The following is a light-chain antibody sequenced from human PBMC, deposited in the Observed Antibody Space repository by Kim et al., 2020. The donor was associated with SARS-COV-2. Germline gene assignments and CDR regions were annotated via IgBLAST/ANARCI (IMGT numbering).Light chain of an antibody. CDR1: QSVLYSSNHKNY. Sequence: DIVMTQSPDSLAMSLGERATINCKSSQSVLYSSNHKNYLAWYQQKPGQPPKLLIYWASTRESGVPDRFSGSGSGTDFTLTISSLQAEDVAVYYCQQYYSTPPTFGQGTKVDI. CDR3: QQYYSTPPT. J-gene: IGKJ1*01. V-gene: IGKV4-1*01. CDR2: WAS.